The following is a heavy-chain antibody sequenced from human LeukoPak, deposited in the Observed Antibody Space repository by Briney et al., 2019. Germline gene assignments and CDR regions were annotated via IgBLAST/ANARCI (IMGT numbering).Heavy chain of an antibody. CDR1: GGSFSGYY. Sequence: SETLSLTCAVYGGSFSGYYWSWIRQPPGKGLEWIGEINHSGSTNYNPSLKSRVTISVDTSKNRFSLKLSSVTAADTAVYYCAGCTMVRGVSDYWGQGTLVTVSS. D-gene: IGHD3-10*01. V-gene: IGHV4-34*01. CDR3: AGCTMVRGVSDY. CDR2: INHSGST. J-gene: IGHJ4*02.